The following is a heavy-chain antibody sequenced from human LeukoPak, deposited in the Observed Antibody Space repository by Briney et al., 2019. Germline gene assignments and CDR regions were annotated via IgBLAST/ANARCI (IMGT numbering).Heavy chain of an antibody. D-gene: IGHD3-22*01. J-gene: IGHJ6*02. CDR3: ARDLPPLYYYDSSGYRPNYYYGMDV. CDR1: GFTFRNNA. Sequence: PGGSLRLSCAASGFTFRNNAMHWVRQAPGKGPEWVSGISITGGTTYYADSVKGRFTISRDSSKNTLYLQMNSLRAEDTAVYYCARDLPPLYYYDSSGYRPNYYYGMDVWGQGTTVTVSS. CDR2: ISITGGTT. V-gene: IGHV3-23*01.